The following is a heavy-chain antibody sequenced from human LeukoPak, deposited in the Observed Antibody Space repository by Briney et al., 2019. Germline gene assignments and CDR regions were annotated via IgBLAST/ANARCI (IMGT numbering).Heavy chain of an antibody. D-gene: IGHD6-19*01. CDR3: ARDKGLYSSGWYWFDP. CDR2: IYYSGTT. J-gene: IGHJ5*02. V-gene: IGHV4-59*12. CDR1: GGSISSYY. Sequence: PSETLSLTCTVSGGSISSYYWSWIRQPPGKGLEWIGYIYYSGTTNYNPSLKSRVTMSVDTSKNQFSLKLSSVTAADTAVYYCARDKGLYSSGWYWFDPWGQGTLVTVSS.